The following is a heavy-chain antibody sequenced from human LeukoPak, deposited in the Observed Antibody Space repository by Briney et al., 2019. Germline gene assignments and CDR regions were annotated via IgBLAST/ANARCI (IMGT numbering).Heavy chain of an antibody. J-gene: IGHJ4*02. CDR2: ISYDGSNK. Sequence: GGSLRLSCAASGFTFSSYAMHWVRQAPGKGLEWVAVISYDGSNKYYADSVKGRFTISRDNSKNTLYLQMNSLRAEDTAVYYCARDADGYFDYWGQGTPVTVSS. CDR3: ARDADGYFDY. CDR1: GFTFSSYA. V-gene: IGHV3-30*04.